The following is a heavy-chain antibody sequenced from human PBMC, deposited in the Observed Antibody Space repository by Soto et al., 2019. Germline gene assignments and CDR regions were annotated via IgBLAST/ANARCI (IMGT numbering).Heavy chain of an antibody. V-gene: IGHV1-18*01. CDR1: GYTFSNYG. CDR3: SRFIMVGGWFDPNYYHGMDV. Sequence: QVQLVQSGAEVKKPGASVTVSCKTSGYTFSNYGINWVRQAPGQGLEWMGWISGYNGNTNYAQTDQGRVTMTTDTSKGRVYMELRSLKSDDTAIYYCSRFIMVGGWFDPNYYHGMDVWGQGTTVTVSS. D-gene: IGHD6-19*01. CDR2: ISGYNGNT. J-gene: IGHJ6*02.